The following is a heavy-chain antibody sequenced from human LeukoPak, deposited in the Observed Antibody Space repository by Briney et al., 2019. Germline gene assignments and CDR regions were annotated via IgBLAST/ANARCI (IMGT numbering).Heavy chain of an antibody. V-gene: IGHV4-4*07. Sequence: SETLSLTCTVSGGSISSYYWSWIRQPAGKGLEWIGSIYHSGSTYYNPSLKSRVTISVDTSKNQFSLKLSSVTAADTAVYYCASYGYSSGWYNHWGQGTLVTVSS. CDR2: IYHSGST. J-gene: IGHJ4*02. CDR1: GGSISSYY. CDR3: ASYGYSSGWYNH. D-gene: IGHD6-19*01.